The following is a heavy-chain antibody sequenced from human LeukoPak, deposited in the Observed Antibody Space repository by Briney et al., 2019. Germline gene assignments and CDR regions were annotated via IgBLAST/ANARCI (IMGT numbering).Heavy chain of an antibody. V-gene: IGHV1-2*02. CDR1: GYTFTGYY. J-gene: IGHJ4*02. CDR2: INPNSGGT. CDR3: ARDPITIFGVVIARFDY. Sequence: WASVKVSCKASGYTFTGYYMHWVRQAPGQGLEWMGWINPNSGGTNYAQKFQGRVTMTRDTSISTAYMELSRLRSDDTAVYYCARDPITIFGVVIARFDYWGQGTLVTVSS. D-gene: IGHD3-3*01.